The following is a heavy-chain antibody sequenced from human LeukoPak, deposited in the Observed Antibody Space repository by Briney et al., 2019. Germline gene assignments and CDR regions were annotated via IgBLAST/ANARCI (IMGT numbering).Heavy chain of an antibody. CDR2: ITRGGSTI. J-gene: IGHJ1*01. D-gene: IGHD3-16*01. Sequence: PGGSLRLSCEASGFTFSSYDMNWVRQAPGKGLQWISHITRGGSTIYYADSVKGRFTIFRDNAKSSLYLQMNSLSAEDTAIYYSARTRGKYIQRWGQGTLVIVSS. V-gene: IGHV3-48*03. CDR1: GFTFSSYD. CDR3: ARTRGKYIQR.